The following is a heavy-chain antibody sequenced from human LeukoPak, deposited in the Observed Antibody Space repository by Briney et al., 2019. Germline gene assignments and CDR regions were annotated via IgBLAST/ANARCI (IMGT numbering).Heavy chain of an antibody. D-gene: IGHD3-22*01. V-gene: IGHV1-18*01. CDR3: ARAKRPYYYDSSGYYFDY. Sequence: VKVSCKASGYTFTSYGISWVRQAPGQGLEWMGWISAYNGNTNYAQKLQGRVTMTTDTSTSTAYMELRSLRSDDTAVYYCARAKRPYYYDSSGYYFDYWGQGTLVTVSS. CDR1: GYTFTSYG. J-gene: IGHJ4*02. CDR2: ISAYNGNT.